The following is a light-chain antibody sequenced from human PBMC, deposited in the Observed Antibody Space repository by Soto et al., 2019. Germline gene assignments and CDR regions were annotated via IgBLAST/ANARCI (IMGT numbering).Light chain of an antibody. CDR3: CSSAGSSVYV. Sequence: QSVLTHVASVSGSPGQSITISCTGTSSDVGTFNLVSWYQQHPGKAPRLMIYEVIKRPSGVSNRFSGSKSGNTASLTISGLQAEDEADYYCCSSAGSSVYVFGTGTKVT. J-gene: IGLJ1*01. CDR2: EVI. V-gene: IGLV2-23*02. CDR1: SSDVGTFNL.